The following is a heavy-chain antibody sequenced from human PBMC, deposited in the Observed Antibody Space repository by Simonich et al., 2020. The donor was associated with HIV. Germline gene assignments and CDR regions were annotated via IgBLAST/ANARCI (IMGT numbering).Heavy chain of an antibody. Sequence: EVQLVESGGGLVQPGGSLRLSCAASGFTFSSYEMNWVRQAPGKGLEWGVGISWNSGSIGYADSVKGRFTISRDNAKNSLYLQMNSLRAEDTALYYCAKAFSSSWYGDAFDIWGQGTMVTVSS. CDR2: ISWNSGSI. CDR3: AKAFSSSWYGDAFDI. J-gene: IGHJ3*02. V-gene: IGHV3-9*01. D-gene: IGHD6-13*01. CDR1: GFTFSSYE.